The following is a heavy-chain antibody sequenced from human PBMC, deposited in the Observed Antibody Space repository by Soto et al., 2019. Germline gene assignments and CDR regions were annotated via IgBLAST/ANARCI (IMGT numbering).Heavy chain of an antibody. Sequence: SETLSLTCTVSGGSISSNNYYWGWIRQPPGKGLEYIGKIHYSGNTYYNSSLKSRVSISVDTSKNQFSLNVISVTAADTAVYYCARQAVAGAGWYDPWGLGTLVTVSS. D-gene: IGHD6-19*01. CDR1: GGSISSNNYY. CDR2: IHYSGNT. J-gene: IGHJ5*02. V-gene: IGHV4-39*01. CDR3: ARQAVAGAGWYDP.